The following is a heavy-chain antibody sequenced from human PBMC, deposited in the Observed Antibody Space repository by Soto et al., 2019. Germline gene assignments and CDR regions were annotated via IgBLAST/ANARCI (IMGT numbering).Heavy chain of an antibody. CDR1: GGTFSSYA. CDR2: IIPIFGTA. Sequence: SVKVSCKASGGTFSSYAISWVRQAPGQGLEWMGGIIPIFGTANYAQKFQGRVTITADESTSTAYMELSSLRSEDTAVYYCASAPRGSTSCKVCDWFDPWGQGTLVTVSS. J-gene: IGHJ5*02. D-gene: IGHD2-2*01. V-gene: IGHV1-69*13. CDR3: ASAPRGSTSCKVCDWFDP.